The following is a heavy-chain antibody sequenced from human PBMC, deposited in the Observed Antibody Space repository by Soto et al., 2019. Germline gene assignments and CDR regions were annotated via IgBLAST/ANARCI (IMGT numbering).Heavy chain of an antibody. CDR3: ARSRRGAYSSGWYSPSGYYNYGIDV. V-gene: IGHV5-51*01. D-gene: IGHD6-19*01. J-gene: IGHJ6*02. CDR1: GYTLTTYC. Sequence: GEPLKIYCKTSGYTLTTYCTGNERQMPWNSLEWMGIIYPGDSDTKYSPSLQGQVTISADTSISTAYLQWTGLKASDTAMYYCARSRRGAYSSGWYSPSGYYNYGIDVWGQGT. CDR2: IYPGDSDT.